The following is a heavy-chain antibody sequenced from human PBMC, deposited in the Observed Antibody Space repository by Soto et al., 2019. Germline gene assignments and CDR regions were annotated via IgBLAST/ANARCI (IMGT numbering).Heavy chain of an antibody. V-gene: IGHV1-3*01. Sequence: QVQLVQSGAEVKKLGASVKVSCKSSGYTFTSYAMHWVRQAPGQRLEGMGWFNAGKGMTKYSQKFQGRVTIPRDTSASTAYMELSSLRSEGTAVYYCAREGTTLRYFDWLPYCYDVMDVWGQGPTVTVSS. CDR1: GYTFTSYA. CDR3: AREGTTLRYFDWLPYCYDVMDV. CDR2: FNAGKGMT. D-gene: IGHD3-9*01. J-gene: IGHJ6*02.